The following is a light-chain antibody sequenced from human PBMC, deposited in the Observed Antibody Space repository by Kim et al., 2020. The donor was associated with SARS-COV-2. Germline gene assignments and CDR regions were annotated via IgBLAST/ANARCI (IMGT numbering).Light chain of an antibody. J-gene: IGLJ1*01. CDR2: EVN. CDR1: SSDVGGYNY. CDR3: TSYGGVKYV. V-gene: IGLV2-8*01. Sequence: QSALTQPPSASGSPGQSVTISCTGTSSDVGGYNYVSWYQQHPGKAPKLMIYEVNKRPSGVPDRFSGSKSGNTASLTVSGLQAEDEAGYYCTSYGGVKYVFGSGTKVTVL.